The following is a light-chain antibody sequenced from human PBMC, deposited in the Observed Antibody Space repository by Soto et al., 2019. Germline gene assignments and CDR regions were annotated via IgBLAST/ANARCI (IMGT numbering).Light chain of an antibody. J-gene: IGKJ1*01. CDR1: RSVLYKSNNKNH. V-gene: IGKV4-1*01. CDR3: QQYGRSPQAAWT. CDR2: WAS. Sequence: DIVMTQSPDSLAVSLGERATMNRKCSRSVLYKSNNKNHLAWYQQKPGQPPQLIIYWASTRESGVPDRFSGSGSGTDFTLTVSRLEPEDFAVYYCQQYGRSPQAAWTFGQGTKVDI.